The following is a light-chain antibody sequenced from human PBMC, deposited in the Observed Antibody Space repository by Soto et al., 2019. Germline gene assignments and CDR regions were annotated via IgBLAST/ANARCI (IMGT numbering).Light chain of an antibody. V-gene: IGLV1-40*01. CDR3: QSYDRSLSGHVV. Sequence: QSVLTQPPSVSGAPGQWVTIPCTGSSSNIGAGFDVHWYQQLPGTAPKLLIYANNNRPSGVPDRFSGSKSGTSASLAITGLQAEDEADYYCQSYDRSLSGHVVFGGGTQLTVL. J-gene: IGLJ2*01. CDR2: ANN. CDR1: SSNIGAGFD.